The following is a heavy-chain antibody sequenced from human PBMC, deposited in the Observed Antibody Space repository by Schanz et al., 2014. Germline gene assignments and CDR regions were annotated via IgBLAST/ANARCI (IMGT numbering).Heavy chain of an antibody. V-gene: IGHV3-23*04. J-gene: IGHJ4*02. CDR2: INTGVNT. D-gene: IGHD3-10*01. Sequence: EVQLVESGGGLVQPGGSLRLSCTASGFTFSSYSMNWVRQAPGKGLEWVSAINTGVNTYYADSVRGRFTMSRDNSKNTLYLQMNSLRPEDTAVYYCAKYRGYYRVSGSYRELEYWGQGTLLTVSS. CDR3: AKYRGYYRVSGSYRELEY. CDR1: GFTFSSYS.